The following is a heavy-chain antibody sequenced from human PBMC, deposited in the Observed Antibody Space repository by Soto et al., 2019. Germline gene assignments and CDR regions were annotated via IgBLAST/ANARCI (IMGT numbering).Heavy chain of an antibody. CDR3: ARVGGYSGYDPNWFDP. D-gene: IGHD5-12*01. CDR2: IYYSGST. CDR1: GGSISSGGYY. J-gene: IGHJ5*02. Sequence: PSETLSLTCTVSGGSISSGGYYWSWIRQHPGKGLEWIGYIYYSGSTYYNPSLKSRVTISVDTSKNQFSLKLSSVTAADTAVYYCARVGGYSGYDPNWFDPWGQGTLVTVSS. V-gene: IGHV4-31*03.